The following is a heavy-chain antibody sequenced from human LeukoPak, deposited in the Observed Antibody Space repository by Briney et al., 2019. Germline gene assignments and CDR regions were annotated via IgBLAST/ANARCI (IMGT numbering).Heavy chain of an antibody. V-gene: IGHV1-46*01. Sequence: GASVKVSCKASGYTFTNYYMHWVRPAPGQGLEWMGIIYPTGGGPKYAQKFQGRVSMTRDTSTSTVYMELSSLRSEDTAIYYCGRVIYDDGSAYSSLLYFDNWGEGTLVTVSS. J-gene: IGHJ4*02. CDR2: IYPTGGGP. CDR1: GYTFTNYY. CDR3: GRVIYDDGSAYSSLLYFDN. D-gene: IGHD3-22*01.